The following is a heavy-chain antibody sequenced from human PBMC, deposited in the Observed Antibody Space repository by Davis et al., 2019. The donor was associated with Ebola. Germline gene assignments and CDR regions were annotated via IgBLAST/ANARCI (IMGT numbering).Heavy chain of an antibody. J-gene: IGHJ4*02. CDR2: IHYDETNT. CDR1: GFVFRNYV. V-gene: IGHV3-30*02. CDR3: TKRRGLRGYIPERDF. D-gene: IGHD5-18*01. Sequence: GESLKISCAASGFVFRNYVMSWVRQAPGKGLEWVAFIHYDETNTYYADSVKGRFIISRDNSKNTVYLQMNSLRAEDTAVYYCTKRRGLRGYIPERDFWGRGTLVTVSS.